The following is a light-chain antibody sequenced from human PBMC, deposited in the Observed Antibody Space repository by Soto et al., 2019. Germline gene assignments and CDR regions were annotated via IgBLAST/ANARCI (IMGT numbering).Light chain of an antibody. CDR3: CSSAGSYTFV. V-gene: IGLV2-11*02. CDR1: SSDVGGSNH. J-gene: IGLJ1*01. CDR2: DVS. Sequence: QSVLTQPRAVSGSPGQSVTISCTGTSSDVGGSNHVSWYQHHPGKAPKLMSYDVSKWPSGVPDRFSGSKSGNTASLTISGLQDQDEAAYYCCSSAGSYTFVFGRGTKVTVL.